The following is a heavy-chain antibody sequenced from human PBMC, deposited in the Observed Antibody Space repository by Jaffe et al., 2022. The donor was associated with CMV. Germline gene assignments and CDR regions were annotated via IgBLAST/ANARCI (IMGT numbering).Heavy chain of an antibody. J-gene: IGHJ4*02. D-gene: IGHD2-15*01. CDR1: GGSFSGYY. Sequence: QVQLQQWGAGLLKPSETLSLTCAVYGGSFSGYYWSWIRQPPGKGLEWIGEINHSGSTNYNPSLKSRVTISVDTSKNQFSLKLSSVTAADTAVYYCARGLVYAISWALYCSGGSCYFDYWGQGTLVTVSS. CDR2: INHSGST. CDR3: ARGLVYAISWALYCSGGSCYFDY. V-gene: IGHV4-34*01.